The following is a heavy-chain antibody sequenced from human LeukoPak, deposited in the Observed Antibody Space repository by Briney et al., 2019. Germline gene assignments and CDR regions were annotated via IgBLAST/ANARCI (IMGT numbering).Heavy chain of an antibody. CDR2: IIPIFGTA. D-gene: IGHD4-17*01. V-gene: IGHV1-69*13. J-gene: IGHJ3*02. CDR1: GGTFSSYA. Sequence: ASVKVSCKASGGTFSSYAISWVRQAPGQGLEWMGGIIPIFGTANYAQKFQGRVTITADESTSTAYMELSSLRSEDTAVYYCGYGDYDDAFDIWGQGTMVTVSS. CDR3: GYGDYDDAFDI.